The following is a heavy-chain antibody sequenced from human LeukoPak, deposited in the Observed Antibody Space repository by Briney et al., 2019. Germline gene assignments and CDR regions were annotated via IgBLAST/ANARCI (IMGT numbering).Heavy chain of an antibody. Sequence: SPTLSRTCAVSGGSISSSSAYWGWIRQPPGKGLEWFGSIYYSKNTYYNPSLKSRVTISADTSKNQFSLTLGSVSATDTAVYYCVSPRGFSYGYFDYWGQGTLVTVSS. CDR2: IYYSKNT. CDR1: GGSISSSSAY. V-gene: IGHV4-39*01. D-gene: IGHD5-18*01. CDR3: VSPRGFSYGYFDY. J-gene: IGHJ4*02.